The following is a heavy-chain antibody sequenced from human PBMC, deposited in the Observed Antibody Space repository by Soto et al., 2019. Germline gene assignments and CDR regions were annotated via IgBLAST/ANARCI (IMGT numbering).Heavy chain of an antibody. D-gene: IGHD2-2*01. V-gene: IGHV4-30-2*01. Sequence: PSETLSLTFAVSGSSISSGGYSWSWIRQPPGKSLEWIGYIYHSGSTYYNPSLKSRVTISVDRSKNQFSLKLSSVTAADTAVYYCARANYIVVVPAATANWFDPWGQGTLVTVSS. J-gene: IGHJ5*02. CDR1: GSSISSGGYS. CDR2: IYHSGST. CDR3: ARANYIVVVPAATANWFDP.